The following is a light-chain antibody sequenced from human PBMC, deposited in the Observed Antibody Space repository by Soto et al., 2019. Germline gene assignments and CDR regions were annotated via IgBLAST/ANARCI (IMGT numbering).Light chain of an antibody. CDR1: QSVSSSY. CDR3: QQYGSSLWT. V-gene: IGKV3-20*01. Sequence: EIVLTQSPGTLSLSPGERATLSFSASQSVSSSYLAWYQQKTGQAPRLLIYGASSRSTGIPDRFSGSGSGTDFTLTISRLEPEDFAVYYCQQYGSSLWTFGQGTKVDIK. J-gene: IGKJ1*01. CDR2: GAS.